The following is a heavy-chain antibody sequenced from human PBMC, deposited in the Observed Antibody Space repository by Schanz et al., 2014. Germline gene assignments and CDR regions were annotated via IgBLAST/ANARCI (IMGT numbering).Heavy chain of an antibody. Sequence: DVQLLESGGGLVQPGGSLRLSCAASGFTFNSYAMTWVRQAPGKGLEWVSSISGSGGTTHYADSVEGRFTISRVNSKNTLYLRMKGLRAEDTAVYYCARPRFDYGEVDYWGQGTLVTVSS. J-gene: IGHJ4*02. V-gene: IGHV3-23*01. CDR2: ISGSGGTT. D-gene: IGHD4-17*01. CDR1: GFTFNSYA. CDR3: ARPRFDYGEVDY.